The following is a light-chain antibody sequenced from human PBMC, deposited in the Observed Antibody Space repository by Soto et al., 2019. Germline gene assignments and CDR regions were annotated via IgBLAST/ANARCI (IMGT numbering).Light chain of an antibody. Sequence: RATLSCRASQSVSSNLAWYQQRPGQAPRLLIYGASTRATGIPARFSGSGSGTDFTLTISSLQSEDFAVYYCQQYNKGPVTFGQGTKVDIK. J-gene: IGKJ1*01. CDR1: QSVSSN. CDR2: GAS. V-gene: IGKV3-15*01. CDR3: QQYNKGPVT.